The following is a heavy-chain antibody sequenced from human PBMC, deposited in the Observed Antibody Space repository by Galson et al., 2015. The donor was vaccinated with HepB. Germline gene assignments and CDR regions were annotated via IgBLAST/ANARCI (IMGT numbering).Heavy chain of an antibody. V-gene: IGHV3-23*01. CDR3: AKDFGLCSGGSCYSVIFDC. CDR2: LSNSGDST. J-gene: IGHJ4*02. D-gene: IGHD2-15*01. CDR1: GFTFSSYA. Sequence: SLRLSCAASGFTFSSYAMSWVRQAPGKGLEWVSGLSNSGDSTYYADSVKGRFTISRDNSKNTLYLQMNSLRAEDTAVYYCAKDFGLCSGGSCYSVIFDCWGQGTLVTVSS.